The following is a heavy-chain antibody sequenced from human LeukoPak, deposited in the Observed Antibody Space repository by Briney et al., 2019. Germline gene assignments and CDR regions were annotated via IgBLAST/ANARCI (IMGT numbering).Heavy chain of an antibody. D-gene: IGHD3-9*01. CDR2: IIPIFGTA. CDR1: GGXYSSYA. Sequence: SVKVSCKASGGXYSSYAISWVRQAPGQGLEWMGGIIPIFGTANYAQKFQGRVTITADESTSTAYMELSSLRSEDTAVYYCARDTVLRYFDWGQGTLVTVSS. CDR3: ARDTVLRYFD. V-gene: IGHV1-69*13. J-gene: IGHJ4*02.